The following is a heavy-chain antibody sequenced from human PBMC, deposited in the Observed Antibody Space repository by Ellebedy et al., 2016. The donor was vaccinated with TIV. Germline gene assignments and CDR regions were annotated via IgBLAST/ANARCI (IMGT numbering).Heavy chain of an antibody. J-gene: IGHJ4*02. CDR2: INSDGSST. CDR3: ARTRSGTVDY. D-gene: IGHD6-13*01. Sequence: GESLKISXAASGFTFSSYWMHWVRQAPGKGLVWVSRINSDGSSTSYADSVKGRFTISRDNAKNTLYLQMNSLRAEDTAVYYCARTRSGTVDYWGQGTLVTVSS. CDR1: GFTFSSYW. V-gene: IGHV3-74*01.